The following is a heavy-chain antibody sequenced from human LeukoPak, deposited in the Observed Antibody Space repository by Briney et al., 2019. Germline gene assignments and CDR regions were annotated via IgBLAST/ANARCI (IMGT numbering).Heavy chain of an antibody. D-gene: IGHD2-2*01. CDR1: GFTFSSYG. V-gene: IGHV3-30*02. Sequence: PGGSLRLSCTASGFTFSSYGMHWVRQAPGKGLEWVAFIRYDGSNKYYADSVKGRFTISRDNSKNTLYLQMNSLRAEDTAVYYCAKDKCSSTSLLCSSDFDYWGQGTLVTVSS. J-gene: IGHJ4*02. CDR2: IRYDGSNK. CDR3: AKDKCSSTSLLCSSDFDY.